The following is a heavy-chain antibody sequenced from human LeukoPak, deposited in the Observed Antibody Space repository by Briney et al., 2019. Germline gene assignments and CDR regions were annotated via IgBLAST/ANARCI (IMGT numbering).Heavy chain of an antibody. CDR2: ITSGSSYI. CDR3: ARDPCSGSYGAYYYYYMDV. V-gene: IGHV3-21*01. D-gene: IGHD1-26*01. CDR1: GFTFSSYN. J-gene: IGHJ6*03. Sequence: GGSLRLSCAASGFTFSSYNMNWVRQAPGQGLEWVSFITSGSSYIYYADSVKGRFTISRDNAKSSLYLQMNSLGAEDTAVYYCARDPCSGSYGAYYYYYMDVWGKGTTVTVSS.